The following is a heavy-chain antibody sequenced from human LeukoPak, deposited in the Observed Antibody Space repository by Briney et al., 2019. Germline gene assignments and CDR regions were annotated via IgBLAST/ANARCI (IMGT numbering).Heavy chain of an antibody. J-gene: IGHJ4*02. CDR3: AKTVVVPAATSGQGLYFDY. D-gene: IGHD2-2*01. Sequence: GGSLRLSCAASGFTFSSYAMSWVRQAPGKGLEWVSAISGSGGSTYYADSVKGRFTISRDNSKNTLYLQMNSLRAEDTAVYYCAKTVVVPAATSGQGLYFDYWGQGTLVTVSS. CDR2: ISGSGGST. CDR1: GFTFSSYA. V-gene: IGHV3-23*01.